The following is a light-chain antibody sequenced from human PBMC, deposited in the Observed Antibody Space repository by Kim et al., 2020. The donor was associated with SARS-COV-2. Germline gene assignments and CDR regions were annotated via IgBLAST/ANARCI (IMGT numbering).Light chain of an antibody. CDR1: QGVSSF. CDR2: DAS. J-gene: IGKJ3*01. Sequence: LSPGERATLSCRASQGVSSFLAWYQQKPGQAPRLLIHDASNRANGIPARFSGSGSGTDFTLTISSLEPGDFAVYYCQQRISWPFTFGPGTKVDIK. CDR3: QQRISWPFT. V-gene: IGKV3-11*01.